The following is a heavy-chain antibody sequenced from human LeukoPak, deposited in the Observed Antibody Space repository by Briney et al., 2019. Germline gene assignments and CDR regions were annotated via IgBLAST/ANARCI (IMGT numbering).Heavy chain of an antibody. CDR3: AKDHCSSTSCYYNTYYGMDV. V-gene: IGHV3-23*01. D-gene: IGHD2-2*01. CDR2: ISGSGGST. CDR1: GFTFSDYS. Sequence: GGSLRLSCGASGFTFSDYSMNWVRQAPGKGLEWVSAISGSGGSTYYADSAKGRFTISRDNSKNTLYLQMNSLRAEDTAVYYCAKDHCSSTSCYYNTYYGMDVWGQGTTVTVSS. J-gene: IGHJ6*02.